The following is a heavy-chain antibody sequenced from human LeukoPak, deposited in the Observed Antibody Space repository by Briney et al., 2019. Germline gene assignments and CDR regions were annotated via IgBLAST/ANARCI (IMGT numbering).Heavy chain of an antibody. D-gene: IGHD6-19*01. CDR3: ARVPRGEQWLGPNYYYYYGMDV. V-gene: IGHV3-53*03. Sequence: GGSLRLSCAASGCTVSNNYMSWVRQAPGKGLEWVSVIYSGGSTGYADSVKGRFTISRDNAKNSLYLQMNSLRAEGTALYYCARVPRGEQWLGPNYYYYYGMDVWGQGTTVTVSS. CDR2: IYSGGST. J-gene: IGHJ6*02. CDR1: GCTVSNNY.